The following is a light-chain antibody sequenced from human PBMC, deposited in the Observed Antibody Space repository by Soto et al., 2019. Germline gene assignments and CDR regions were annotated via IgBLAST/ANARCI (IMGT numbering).Light chain of an antibody. J-gene: IGKJ5*01. V-gene: IGKV1-9*01. CDR2: AAS. CDR1: QGISSY. CDR3: QQLNSHPLT. Sequence: FLSASVGDRVTITCRASQGISSYLAWYQQKPGEAPKLLIYAASTLQSGVPSRFSGSGSGTEFTLTISSLQPEDFATYYCQQLNSHPLTFGQGTRLEIK.